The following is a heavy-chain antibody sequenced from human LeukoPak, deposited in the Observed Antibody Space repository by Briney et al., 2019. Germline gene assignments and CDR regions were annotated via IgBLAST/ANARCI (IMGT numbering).Heavy chain of an antibody. D-gene: IGHD6-13*01. CDR1: GFTFSSYG. V-gene: IGHV3-30*18. Sequence: GGSLRLSCAASGFTFSSYGMHWVRQAPGKGLEWVAVISYDGSNKYYADSMKGRFTISRDNSKNTLYLQMDSLRAEDTAVYYCAKDRALGSNWYGRYYYGMDVWGQGTTVIASS. CDR3: AKDRALGSNWYGRYYYGMDV. CDR2: ISYDGSNK. J-gene: IGHJ6*02.